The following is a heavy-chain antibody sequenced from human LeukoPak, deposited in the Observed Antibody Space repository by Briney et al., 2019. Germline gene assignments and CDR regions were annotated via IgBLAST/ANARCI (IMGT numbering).Heavy chain of an antibody. J-gene: IGHJ4*02. D-gene: IGHD1/OR15-1a*01. CDR1: GFTFSTYS. Sequence: GGSLRLSCAASGFTFSTYSMNWVRQAPGKGLEWVSYISSGSGTVYYADSVKGRFTISSDNAKNSLYLQMNSLRAEDTAVYYCTSLSNTDKDDYWGQGTLVTVSS. CDR3: TSLSNTDKDDY. V-gene: IGHV3-48*01. CDR2: ISSGSGTV.